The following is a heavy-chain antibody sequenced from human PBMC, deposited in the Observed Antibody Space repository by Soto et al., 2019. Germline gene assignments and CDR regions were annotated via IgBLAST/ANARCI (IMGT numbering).Heavy chain of an antibody. J-gene: IGHJ6*03. CDR3: ARDALPYYDILTGYYDYYYMDV. CDR1: GFTFSSYG. Sequence: HPGGSLRLSCAASGFTFSSYGMHWVRQAPGKGLEWVAVIWYDGSNKYYADSVKGRFTIPRDNSKNTLYLQMNSLRAEDTAVYYCARDALPYYDILTGYYDYYYMDVWGKGTTVTVSS. CDR2: IWYDGSNK. D-gene: IGHD3-9*01. V-gene: IGHV3-33*01.